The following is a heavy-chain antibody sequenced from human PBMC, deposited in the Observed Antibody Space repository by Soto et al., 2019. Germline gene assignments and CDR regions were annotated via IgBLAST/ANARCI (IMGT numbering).Heavy chain of an antibody. CDR3: ADLWFGAN. CDR2: ISYDGSNK. Sequence: QVQLVESGGGVVQPGRSLRLSCAASGFTFSSYGMHWDRQAPGKGLEWVAVISYDGSNKYYADSVKGRFTISRDNSKNTLYLQMNSLRAEDTAVYYCADLWFGANWGQGTLVTVSS. J-gene: IGHJ4*02. V-gene: IGHV3-30*03. CDR1: GFTFSSYG. D-gene: IGHD3-10*01.